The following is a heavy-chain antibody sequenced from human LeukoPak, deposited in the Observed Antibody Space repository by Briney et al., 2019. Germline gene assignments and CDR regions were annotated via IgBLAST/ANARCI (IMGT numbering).Heavy chain of an antibody. Sequence: VASVKVSYKASGGTFSSYAISWVRQAPGQGLEWMGGIIPIFGTANYAQKFQGRVTITTDESTSTAYMELSSLRSEDTAVYYCARDLSSAIVGYYYYMDVWGKGTTVTVSS. D-gene: IGHD2-21*01. CDR2: IIPIFGTA. J-gene: IGHJ6*03. V-gene: IGHV1-69*05. CDR3: ARDLSSAIVGYYYYMDV. CDR1: GGTFSSYA.